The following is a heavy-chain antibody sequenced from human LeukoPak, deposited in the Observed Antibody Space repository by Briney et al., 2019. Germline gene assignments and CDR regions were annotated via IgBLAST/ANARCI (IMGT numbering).Heavy chain of an antibody. Sequence: GGSLRLSCAASGFTFSCCAMSWVRQAPGKGLEWVSAISGSGGSTYYADSVKGRFTISRDNSERTLYLQMNSLRAEDTALYYCTRIGYGYSFGSGFDYWSQGTLVTVSS. V-gene: IGHV3-23*01. D-gene: IGHD5-18*01. CDR1: GFTFSCCA. J-gene: IGHJ4*02. CDR3: TRIGYGYSFGSGFDY. CDR2: ISGSGGST.